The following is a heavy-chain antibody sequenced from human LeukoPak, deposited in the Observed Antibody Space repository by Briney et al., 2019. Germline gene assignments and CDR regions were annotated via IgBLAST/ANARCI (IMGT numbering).Heavy chain of an antibody. D-gene: IGHD5-24*01. CDR2: ISGSGGST. Sequence: GGSLRLSCAASGFTFSSYAMSWVPQAPGKALEWVSAISGSGGSTYYADSVKGRLTISRDNSKSTLFLQMNSLRAEDTAVYYCAKDPRVGSRVATPCHWGQGTLVTVSS. CDR1: GFTFSSYA. V-gene: IGHV3-23*01. J-gene: IGHJ4*02. CDR3: AKDPRVGSRVATPCH.